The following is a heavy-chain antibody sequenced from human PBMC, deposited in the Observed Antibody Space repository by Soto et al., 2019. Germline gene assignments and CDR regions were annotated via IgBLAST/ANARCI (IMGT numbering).Heavy chain of an antibody. CDR1: GGSFSGYY. CDR3: ARFSLGYCTNGVCIDAFDI. D-gene: IGHD2-8*01. Sequence: SETLSLTCAVYGGSFSGYYWSWIRQPPGKGLEWIGEINHSGSTNYNPSLKSRVTISVDTSKNQFSLKLSSVTAADTAVYYCARFSLGYCTNGVCIDAFDIWGQGTMVTVSS. V-gene: IGHV4-34*01. CDR2: INHSGST. J-gene: IGHJ3*02.